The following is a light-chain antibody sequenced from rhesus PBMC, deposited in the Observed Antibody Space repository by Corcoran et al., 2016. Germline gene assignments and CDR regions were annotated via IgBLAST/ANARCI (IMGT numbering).Light chain of an antibody. CDR1: QDISSY. V-gene: IGKV1-38*01. CDR2: DAS. Sequence: DIQLTQSPSSLSASVGDRVTITCRASQDISSYLAWYQQKPGKAPNLLIYDASNWQSGVPSRFSGSGSRTHFTLTSSCLQPEVFAVYYYQQRSGYPYSFGRGTKVEIK. J-gene: IGKJ2*01. CDR3: QQRSGYPYS.